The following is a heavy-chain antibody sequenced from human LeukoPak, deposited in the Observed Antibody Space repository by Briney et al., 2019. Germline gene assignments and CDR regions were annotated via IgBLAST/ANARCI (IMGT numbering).Heavy chain of an antibody. V-gene: IGHV3-49*04. CDR3: SREVVGGRRGATKLHFDY. J-gene: IGHJ4*02. CDR1: GFSFVDYA. D-gene: IGHD1-26*01. CDR2: IRSKAYGGTS. Sequence: GGSLRLSCTTSGFSFVDYAMAWVRQAPGKGLELVGFIRSKAYGGTSEYAASVKGRFTLSRDDSKSIAYLQMNSLKAEDTAVYYCSREVVGGRRGATKLHFDYWGQGTLVTVSS.